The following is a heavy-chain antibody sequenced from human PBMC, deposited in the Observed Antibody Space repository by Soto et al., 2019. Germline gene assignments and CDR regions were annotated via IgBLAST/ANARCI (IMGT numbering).Heavy chain of an antibody. CDR1: SDSISFGGYS. V-gene: IGHV4-31*03. CDR3: ARDIVGGSPHLNYAFDM. J-gene: IGHJ3*02. D-gene: IGHD1-26*01. Sequence: SETLSLTCTVYSDSISFGGYSWSWIRQHPGQGLEWIGYIYDSGSTSYNPSLKIRLTISVDTSKNQFSLKLSSVTAADTAVYYCARDIVGGSPHLNYAFDMWGQGTLATVSS. CDR2: IYDSGST.